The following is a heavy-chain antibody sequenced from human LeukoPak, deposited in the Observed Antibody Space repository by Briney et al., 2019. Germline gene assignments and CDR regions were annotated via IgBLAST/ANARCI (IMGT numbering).Heavy chain of an antibody. J-gene: IGHJ3*01. CDR3: ARLGYSSDWSLNAFDV. D-gene: IGHD6-19*01. CDR2: INPNSGGT. Sequence: ASVKVSCKASGYTFTGYYMHWVRQAPGQGLEWMGWINPNSGGTNYAQKFQGRVTMTGDTSISTAYMVLRSLRSDDTAVYFCARLGYSSDWSLNAFDVWGQGTMVTVSS. CDR1: GYTFTGYY. V-gene: IGHV1-2*02.